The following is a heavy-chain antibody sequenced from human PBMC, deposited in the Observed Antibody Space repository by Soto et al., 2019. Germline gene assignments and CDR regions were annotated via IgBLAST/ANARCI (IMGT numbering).Heavy chain of an antibody. V-gene: IGHV1-46*01. CDR3: ARDLEY. J-gene: IGHJ4*02. CDR2: INPSGGST. Sequence: SVKSSCNSPVNPLTGYYMHWVRQAPGQGLEWMGIINPSGGSTSYAQKFQGRVTMTRDTSTSTVYMELSSLRYEDTAVYYCARDLEYWGQGTLVTVSS. CDR1: VNPLTGYY.